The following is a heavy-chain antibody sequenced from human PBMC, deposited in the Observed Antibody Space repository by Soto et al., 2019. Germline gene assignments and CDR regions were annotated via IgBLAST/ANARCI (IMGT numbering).Heavy chain of an antibody. CDR1: GFAFNSYG. V-gene: IGHV3-23*01. CDR2: ISVSGGST. CDR3: AKARGRYYFYGMDV. J-gene: IGHJ6*02. Sequence: ESGGGLVQPGGSLRLSCATSGFAFNSYGMTWVRQAPGQGLEWVSGISVSGGSTYYADSVKGRFTISRDNSKNTVYLQLNSLRVDDTAVYYCAKARGRYYFYGMDVWGQGTTVTVSS. D-gene: IGHD1-26*01.